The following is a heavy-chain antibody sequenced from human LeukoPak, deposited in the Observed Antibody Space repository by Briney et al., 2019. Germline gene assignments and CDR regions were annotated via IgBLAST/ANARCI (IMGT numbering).Heavy chain of an antibody. V-gene: IGHV1-18*01. D-gene: IGHD6-19*01. CDR2: MNPYNGNT. J-gene: IGHJ4*02. CDR1: GYTFKNYG. CDR3: AREKDAVAEIVDY. Sequence: ASVKVSCKASGYTFKNYGINWVRQAPGQGLEWMGWMNPYNGNTIYAQNLQGRVTMTTDTSTSTAYLDLRSLTSDDTAVYYCAREKDAVAEIVDYWGQGTLVTVSS.